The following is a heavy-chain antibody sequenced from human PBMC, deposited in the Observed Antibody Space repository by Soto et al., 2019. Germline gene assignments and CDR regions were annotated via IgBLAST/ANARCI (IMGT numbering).Heavy chain of an antibody. V-gene: IGHV1-18*04. D-gene: IGHD2-15*01. J-gene: IGHJ5*02. CDR2: ISAYNGNT. Sequence: ASVKVSCKASGYTFTSYGISWVRQAPGRGLEWMGWISAYNGNTNYAQKLQGRVTMTTDTSTSTAYMELRSLRSDDTAVYYCAREYYCSGGSCYSAWFDPWRQGTLVTVSS. CDR3: AREYYCSGGSCYSAWFDP. CDR1: GYTFTSYG.